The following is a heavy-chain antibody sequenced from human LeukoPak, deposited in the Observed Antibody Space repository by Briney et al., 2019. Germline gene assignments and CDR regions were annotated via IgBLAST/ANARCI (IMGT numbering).Heavy chain of an antibody. D-gene: IGHD6-6*01. CDR1: GGSISSSSYY. CDR3: ARHPGQYSSSSIDP. Sequence: PSETLSLTCTVSGGSISSSSYYWAWIRQPPGKGLEWIGSIYYSGSTYYNPSLKSRVTISVDTSKNQFSLKLSSVTAADTAVYYCARHPGQYSSSSIDPWGQGTLVTVSS. V-gene: IGHV4-39*01. CDR2: IYYSGST. J-gene: IGHJ5*02.